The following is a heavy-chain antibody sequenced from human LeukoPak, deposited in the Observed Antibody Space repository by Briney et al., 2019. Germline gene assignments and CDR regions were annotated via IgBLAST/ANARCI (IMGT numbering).Heavy chain of an antibody. CDR1: GFIFSTYA. CDR2: IWYDGSNK. D-gene: IGHD3-10*01. J-gene: IGHJ3*02. CDR3: AREAYDSAAFDI. V-gene: IGHV3-30*02. Sequence: PGGSLRLSCEASGFIFSTYAMHWVRQAPGKGLEWVTFIWYDGSNKYYADSVKGRFTISRDNSKNTLYLQMNSLRAEDTAVYYCAREAYDSAAFDIWGQGTMVTVSS.